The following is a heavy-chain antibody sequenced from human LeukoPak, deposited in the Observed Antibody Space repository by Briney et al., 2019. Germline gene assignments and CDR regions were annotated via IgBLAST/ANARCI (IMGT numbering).Heavy chain of an antibody. Sequence: ASVKVSCKASGYIFTDYYMHWVRQAPGQGLEWMGWIIPNTGGTNYAQKFQGWVTMTRDTSISTAYMELSRLRSDDTAVYYCVRWTTVTALDYWGQGTLVTVSS. CDR3: VRWTTVTALDY. V-gene: IGHV1-2*04. CDR1: GYIFTDYY. J-gene: IGHJ4*02. D-gene: IGHD4-17*01. CDR2: IIPNTGGT.